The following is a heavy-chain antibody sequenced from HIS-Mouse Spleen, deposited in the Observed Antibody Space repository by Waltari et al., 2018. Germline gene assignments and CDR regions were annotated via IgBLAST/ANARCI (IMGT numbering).Heavy chain of an antibody. CDR3: TALTTVVTRYFDY. CDR2: IKSKTDGGTT. CDR1: GFTFSNAW. V-gene: IGHV3-15*01. J-gene: IGHJ4*02. Sequence: EVQLVESGGGLVKPGGSLRLSCAASGFTFSNAWMSWVRPAPGKGLEWVGRIKSKTDGGTTDYAAPVKGRFTISRDDSKNTLYLQMNSLKTEDTAVYYCTALTTVVTRYFDYWGQGTLVTVSS. D-gene: IGHD4-17*01.